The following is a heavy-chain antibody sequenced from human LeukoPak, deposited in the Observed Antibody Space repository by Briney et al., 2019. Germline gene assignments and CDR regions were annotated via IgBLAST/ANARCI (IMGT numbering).Heavy chain of an antibody. CDR1: GGSISSYY. J-gene: IGHJ4*02. Sequence: SETLSLTCTVSGGSISSYYWSWIRQTPGKGLEWIGYIYYSGSTNYNPSLNSRVTMSVDTSKNQFSLNLNCVAAADTAVYYCARGYSSSWLGKFDYWGQGTLVTVSS. D-gene: IGHD6-13*01. CDR3: ARGYSSSWLGKFDY. CDR2: IYYSGST. V-gene: IGHV4-59*01.